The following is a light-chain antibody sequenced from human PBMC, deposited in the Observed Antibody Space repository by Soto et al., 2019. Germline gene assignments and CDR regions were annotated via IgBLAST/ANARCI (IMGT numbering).Light chain of an antibody. CDR1: QGISSY. Sequence: DIQLTQSPSFLSASVGDRVTIAFRASQGISSYLAWYQQEPGKAPKLLIYAASTLQSGVPSRFSGSGSGTEFTLTISSLQPEDFATYYCQQLNSYPAITFGQGTRLEIK. V-gene: IGKV1-9*01. J-gene: IGKJ5*01. CDR2: AAS. CDR3: QQLNSYPAIT.